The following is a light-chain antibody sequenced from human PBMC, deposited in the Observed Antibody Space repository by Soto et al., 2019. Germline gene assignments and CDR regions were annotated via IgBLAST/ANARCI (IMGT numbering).Light chain of an antibody. V-gene: IGLV2-23*02. Sequence: QCVLTKPASVSRAPVQAIPISYNRTSSDVGSYNLVSWYQQHPGKAPKLMIYEVSKRPSGVSNRFSGSKSGNTASLTISGLQAEDEADYYCCSYAGNSTFYVFGTGTNVTV. J-gene: IGLJ1*01. CDR1: SSDVGSYNL. CDR2: EVS. CDR3: CSYAGNSTFYV.